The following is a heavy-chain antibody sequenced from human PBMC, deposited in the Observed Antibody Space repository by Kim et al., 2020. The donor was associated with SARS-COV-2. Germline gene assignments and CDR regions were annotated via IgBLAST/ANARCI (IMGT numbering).Heavy chain of an antibody. V-gene: IGHV1-69*04. J-gene: IGHJ6*01. D-gene: IGHD3-3*01. CDR1: GGTFSNHG. CDR2: IIRLLNLS. Sequence: SVKVSCKASGGTFSNHGFCWVRQAPGQGLESMGRIIRLLNLSNYAQKCQDRVTLIADESTSTLYLELCSLRSEDTGGHFCARATFSSAYDYLYHMDVWG. CDR3: ARATFSSAYDYLYHMDV.